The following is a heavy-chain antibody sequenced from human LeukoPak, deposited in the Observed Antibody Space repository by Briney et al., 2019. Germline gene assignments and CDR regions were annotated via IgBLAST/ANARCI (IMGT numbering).Heavy chain of an antibody. CDR3: AKDELGSGSYDAFDI. V-gene: IGHV3-23*01. Sequence: PGGTLRLSCEASGFTFSSYGMSWVRQAPGKGLEWVSAISGSGGSTYYADSVKGRFTISRDNSKNTLYLQMNSLRAEDTAVYYCAKDELGSGSYDAFDIWGQGTMVTVSS. CDR1: GFTFSSYG. D-gene: IGHD1-26*01. J-gene: IGHJ3*02. CDR2: ISGSGGST.